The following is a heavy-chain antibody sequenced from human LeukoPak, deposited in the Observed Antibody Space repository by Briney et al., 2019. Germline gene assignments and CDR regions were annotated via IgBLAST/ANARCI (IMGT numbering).Heavy chain of an antibody. D-gene: IGHD6-19*01. Sequence: ASVKVSCRASGYTFTSYYMHWVRQAPGQGLEWMGITNPSGGSTSYAQKFQGRVTMTRDTSTSTVYMELSSLRSEDTAVYYCARDGDSSSGWYWFDPWGQGTLVTVSS. CDR1: GYTFTSYY. J-gene: IGHJ5*02. CDR2: TNPSGGST. CDR3: ARDGDSSSGWYWFDP. V-gene: IGHV1-46*01.